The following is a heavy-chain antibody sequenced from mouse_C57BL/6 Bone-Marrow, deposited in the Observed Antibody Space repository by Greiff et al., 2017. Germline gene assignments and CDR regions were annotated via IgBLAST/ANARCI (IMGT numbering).Heavy chain of an antibody. CDR1: GFTFSSYG. CDR3: ARQGVTYFDY. CDR2: ISSGGSYT. V-gene: IGHV5-6*02. J-gene: IGHJ2*01. D-gene: IGHD2-5*01. Sequence: DVKLVESGGDLVKPGGSLKLSCAASGFTFSSYGMSWVRQTPDKRLEWVATISSGGSYTYYPDSVKGRFPISRDNAKNTLYLQMSSLKSEDTAMYYCARQGVTYFDYWGQGTTLTVSS.